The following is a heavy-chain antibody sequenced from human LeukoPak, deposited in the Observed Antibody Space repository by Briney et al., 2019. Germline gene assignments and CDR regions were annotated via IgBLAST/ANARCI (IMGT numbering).Heavy chain of an antibody. D-gene: IGHD6-19*01. CDR3: AKEISVAGMFDY. Sequence: PGGSLRLSCAASGFTFSNYGMHWVRQAPGKGLEWVAVIASDGGITYYSDSMNGRFTISRDNSKNTLYLQMNSLRAEDTAVYYCAKEISVAGMFDYWGQGTLVTVSS. CDR1: GFTFSNYG. J-gene: IGHJ4*02. CDR2: IASDGGIT. V-gene: IGHV3-30*18.